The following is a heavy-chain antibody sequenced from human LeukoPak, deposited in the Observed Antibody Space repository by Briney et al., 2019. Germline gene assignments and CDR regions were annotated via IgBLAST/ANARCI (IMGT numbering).Heavy chain of an antibody. CDR3: ARRAIFYYYYMDV. D-gene: IGHD3-9*01. CDR1: GGSFSGYY. Sequence: MSSETLSLTCAVYGGSFSGYYWSWIRQSPGKGLEWIGEINHSGSTNYNPSLKSRVTISVDTSKNQFSLKLSSVTAADTAVYYCARRAIFYYYYMDVWGKGTTVTISS. CDR2: INHSGST. V-gene: IGHV4-34*01. J-gene: IGHJ6*03.